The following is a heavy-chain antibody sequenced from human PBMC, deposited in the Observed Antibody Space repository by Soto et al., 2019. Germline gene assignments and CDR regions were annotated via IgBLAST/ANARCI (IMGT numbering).Heavy chain of an antibody. D-gene: IGHD3-16*02. Sequence: VQLVESGGGVVQPGRSLRLSCAASGFIFNNYGMHWVRQAPGKGLEWVAVISSDGSDKYYGDSAKGRFTISRDNSKKILFLETPSVRVETTGVYYCMKYRLAVSYRFAKWGQGTLVTVTS. CDR3: MKYRLAVSYRFAK. CDR1: GFIFNNYG. J-gene: IGHJ4*02. V-gene: IGHV3-30*18. CDR2: ISSDGSDK.